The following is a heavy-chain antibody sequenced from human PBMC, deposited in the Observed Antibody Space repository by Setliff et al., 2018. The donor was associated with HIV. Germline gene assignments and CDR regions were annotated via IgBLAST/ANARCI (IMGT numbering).Heavy chain of an antibody. Sequence: SETLSLTCTVSGASITSHYWSWIRQSPGRELEWIGYIYSTGSTNYNPSLQSRVSISMDASKNKFPLKVTSVTSADTAVYYCAKGAGFYGDYTFDYWGQGNRVTVSS. D-gene: IGHD4-17*01. CDR2: IYSTGST. J-gene: IGHJ4*02. CDR3: AKGAGFYGDYTFDY. CDR1: GASITSHY. V-gene: IGHV4-59*11.